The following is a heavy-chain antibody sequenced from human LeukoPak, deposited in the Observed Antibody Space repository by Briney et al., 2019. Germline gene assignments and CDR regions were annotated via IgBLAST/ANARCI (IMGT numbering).Heavy chain of an antibody. D-gene: IGHD6-6*01. V-gene: IGHV4-4*02. CDR2: IYHSGST. CDR1: GGSISSSNW. CDR3: ASLFSSSSPFDY. Sequence: SGTLSLTCAASGGSISSSNWWSGGRQPPGQGLGWIGEIYHSGSTNYNPSLKSRVTISVDKSKNQFSLKLSSVTAADTAVYYCASLFSSSSPFDYWGQGTLVTVSS. J-gene: IGHJ4*02.